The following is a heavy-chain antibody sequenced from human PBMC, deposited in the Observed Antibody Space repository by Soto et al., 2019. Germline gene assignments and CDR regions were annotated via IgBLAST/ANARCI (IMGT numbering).Heavy chain of an antibody. CDR3: ARHGLHGGDYGNIYYFDY. J-gene: IGHJ4*02. V-gene: IGHV3-48*02. CDR1: GFTFSSYS. CDR2: ISSSSSTI. Sequence: GGSLRLSCAASGFTFSSYSMNWVRQAPGKGLEWVSYISSSSSTIYYADSVKGRFTISRDNAKNSLYLQMNSLRDEDTAVYYCARHGLHGGDYGNIYYFDYWGQGTLVTVSS. D-gene: IGHD2-21*02.